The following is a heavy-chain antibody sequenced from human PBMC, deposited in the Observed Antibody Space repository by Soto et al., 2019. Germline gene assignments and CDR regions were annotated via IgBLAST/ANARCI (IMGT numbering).Heavy chain of an antibody. D-gene: IGHD6-6*01. Sequence: GESLKISCKASGYSFTSYWIGWVRQMPGKGLELMGIMYPGDSDTRYSPSFQGQVTISADKSISTAYLQWSSLKASDTAIYYCARGKRPPTYYFEYWGQGTLVTVSS. CDR2: MYPGDSDT. CDR1: GYSFTSYW. V-gene: IGHV5-51*01. CDR3: ARGKRPPTYYFEY. J-gene: IGHJ4*02.